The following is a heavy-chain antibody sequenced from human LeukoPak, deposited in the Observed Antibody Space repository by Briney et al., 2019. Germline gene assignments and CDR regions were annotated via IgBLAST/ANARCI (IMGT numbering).Heavy chain of an antibody. J-gene: IGHJ3*02. V-gene: IGHV3-30*04. CDR3: ARRSAAKDAFDI. CDR1: GFTFSSYA. D-gene: IGHD6-25*01. Sequence: GGSLRLSCAASGFTFSSYAMHWVRQAPGKGLEWVAIISYDGSNKYYADSVKGRFTISRDNAKNTLYLQMNSLRAEDTAVYYCARRSAAKDAFDIWGQGTMVTVSS. CDR2: ISYDGSNK.